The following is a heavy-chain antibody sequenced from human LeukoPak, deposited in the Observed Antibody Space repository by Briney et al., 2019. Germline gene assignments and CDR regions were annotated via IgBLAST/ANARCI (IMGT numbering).Heavy chain of an antibody. CDR3: TTLVGAPTY. CDR1: GFNFNYAW. CDR2: IKRETDGGAK. Sequence: GGSLRLSCAASGFNFNYAWMTWVRQAPGQGLEWVGRIKRETDGGAKDYAAPVKGRFSISRDDSKSILYLEMTSLKTEDTAVYYCTTLVGAPTYWGQGTLVTVSS. V-gene: IGHV3-15*01. D-gene: IGHD1-26*01. J-gene: IGHJ4*02.